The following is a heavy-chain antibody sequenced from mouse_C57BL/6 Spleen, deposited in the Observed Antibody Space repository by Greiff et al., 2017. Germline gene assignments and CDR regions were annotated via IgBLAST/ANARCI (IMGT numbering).Heavy chain of an antibody. CDR2: ISSGGSYT. CDR1: GFTFSSYG. J-gene: IGHJ3*01. V-gene: IGHV5-6*02. D-gene: IGHD2-5*01. CDR3: ARRSNYEGFAY. Sequence: EVMLVESGGDLVKPGGSLKLSCAASGFTFSSYGMSWVRQTPDKRLEWVATISSGGSYTYYPDSVKGRFTISRDNAKNTLYPQMSSLKSEDTAMYYCARRSNYEGFAYWGQGTLVTVSA.